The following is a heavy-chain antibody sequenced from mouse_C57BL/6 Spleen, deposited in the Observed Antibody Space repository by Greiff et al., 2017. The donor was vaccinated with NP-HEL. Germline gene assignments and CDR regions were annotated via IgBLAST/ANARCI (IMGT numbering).Heavy chain of an antibody. CDR1: GFTFSSYA. Sequence: EVNLVESGGGLVKPGGSLKLSCAASGFTFSSYAMSWVRQTPEKRLEWVATISDGGSYTYYPDNVKGRFTISRDNAKNNLYLQMSHLKSEDTAMYYCARGGSDYYGNSYFDYWGQGTTLTVSS. D-gene: IGHD2-1*01. J-gene: IGHJ2*01. CDR2: ISDGGSYT. V-gene: IGHV5-4*03. CDR3: ARGGSDYYGNSYFDY.